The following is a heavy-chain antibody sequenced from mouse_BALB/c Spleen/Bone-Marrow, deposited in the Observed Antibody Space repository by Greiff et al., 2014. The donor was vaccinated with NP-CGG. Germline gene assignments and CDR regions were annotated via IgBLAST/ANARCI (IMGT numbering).Heavy chain of an antibody. V-gene: IGHV7-3*02. CDR2: IRNKASGYTT. CDR3: AREYGYFDV. D-gene: IGHD1-1*02. CDR1: GFTFTDYY. Sequence: EVKLMESGGGLVQPGGSLRLSCATSGFTFTDYYMSWVRQPPGKALEWLGFIRNKASGYTTDYSASVKGRFTISRDNSQSIFYLQMNTLRAEDSATYYCAREYGYFDVWGAGTTVTVSS. J-gene: IGHJ1*01.